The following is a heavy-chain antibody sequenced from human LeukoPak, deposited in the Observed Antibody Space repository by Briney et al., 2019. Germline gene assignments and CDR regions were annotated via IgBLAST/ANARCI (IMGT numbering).Heavy chain of an antibody. D-gene: IGHD3-3*01. CDR2: ISSTSSHI. CDR3: ARRDVTIFGVADDS. V-gene: IGHV3-48*01. CDR1: GFTFSSYS. Sequence: GGSLRLSCAASGFTFSSYSMNWVRQAPGKGLEWVSYISSTSSHIFYADSVKGRFTISRDNAKNSLFLQMNSLRAEDTAVYYCARRDVTIFGVADDSWGQGTLVTVSS. J-gene: IGHJ4*02.